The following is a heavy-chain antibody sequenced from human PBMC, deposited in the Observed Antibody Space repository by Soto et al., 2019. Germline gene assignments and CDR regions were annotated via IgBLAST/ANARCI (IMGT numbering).Heavy chain of an antibody. CDR3: ASTVVVVAATPYGMDV. D-gene: IGHD2-15*01. CDR1: GYTFTSYD. Sequence: GASVKVSCKASGYTFTSYDINWVRQATGQGLEWMGWMNPNSGNTGYAQKFQGRVTMTEDTSTDTAYMELSSLRSEDTAVYYCASTVVVVAATPYGMDVWGQGTTVTVSS. CDR2: MNPNSGNT. J-gene: IGHJ6*02. V-gene: IGHV1-8*01.